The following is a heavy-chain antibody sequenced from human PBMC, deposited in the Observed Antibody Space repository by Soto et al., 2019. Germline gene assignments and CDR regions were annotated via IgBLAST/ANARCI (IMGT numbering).Heavy chain of an antibody. CDR1: GGSFSGYY. D-gene: IGHD3-9*01. J-gene: IGHJ5*02. Sequence: SETLTLTCAVYGGSFSGYYWSWIRQPPGKGLEWIGEINHSGSTNYNPSLKSRVTISVDTSKNQFSLKLSSVTAADTAVYYCARGPGILTGYYRGGWFDPWGQGTLVTVSS. CDR2: INHSGST. CDR3: ARGPGILTGYYRGGWFDP. V-gene: IGHV4-34*01.